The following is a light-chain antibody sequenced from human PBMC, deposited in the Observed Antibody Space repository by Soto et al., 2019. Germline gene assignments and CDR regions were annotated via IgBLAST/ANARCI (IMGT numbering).Light chain of an antibody. Sequence: EIALTQSPATLSLSPGERATLSCRASQSVSSYLAWYQQKPGQAPRLLIHDASNRATGIPARFSGSGSGTDFTLTISSLEPEDFAVYYCQQRSNWPRTFGQGTKVDIK. V-gene: IGKV3-11*01. J-gene: IGKJ2*01. CDR1: QSVSSY. CDR3: QQRSNWPRT. CDR2: DAS.